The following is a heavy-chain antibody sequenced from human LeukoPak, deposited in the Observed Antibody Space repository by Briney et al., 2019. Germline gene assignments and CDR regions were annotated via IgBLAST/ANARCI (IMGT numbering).Heavy chain of an antibody. CDR3: ARDGHRRYYYDSSGREDAFDI. V-gene: IGHV1-18*04. J-gene: IGHJ3*02. D-gene: IGHD3-22*01. CDR2: ISAYNGNT. CDR1: GYTFTAYY. Sequence: ASVKVSCKTSGYTFTAYYMHWVRQAPGQGLEWMGLISAYNGNTNYAQKLQVRVTMTTDTSTSTAYMELRSLRSDDTAVYYCARDGHRRYYYDSSGREDAFDIWGQGTMVTVSS.